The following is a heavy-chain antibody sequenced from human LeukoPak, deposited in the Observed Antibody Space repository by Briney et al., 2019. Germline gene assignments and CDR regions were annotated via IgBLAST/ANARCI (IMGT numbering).Heavy chain of an antibody. V-gene: IGHV1-18*01. CDR2: ISAYNGNT. J-gene: IGHJ4*02. CDR3: ARDKDPNYYYGSGSYLV. Sequence: ASVKVSCKASGYTFTSYGISWVRQAPGQGLEWMGWISAYNGNTNYAQKLQGRVTMTTDTSTSTAYMELRSLRSDDTAVYYCARDKDPNYYYGSGSYLVWGQGTLVTVSS. D-gene: IGHD3-10*01. CDR1: GYTFTSYG.